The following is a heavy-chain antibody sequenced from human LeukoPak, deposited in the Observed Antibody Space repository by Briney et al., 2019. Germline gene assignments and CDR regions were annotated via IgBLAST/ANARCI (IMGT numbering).Heavy chain of an antibody. D-gene: IGHD3-10*01. CDR3: ARGPNYGSRSDYFDY. CDR2: MKEDGSEK. CDR1: GFTFSDYW. V-gene: IGHV3-7*03. Sequence: TGRSLRLSCAASGFTFSDYWMNWVRQAPGKGLEWVANMKEDGSEKYCVDCVKGRFTISRDNAKNSLYLQMNSLRVEDTAVYYCARGPNYGSRSDYFDYWGQGTLVTVSS. J-gene: IGHJ4*02.